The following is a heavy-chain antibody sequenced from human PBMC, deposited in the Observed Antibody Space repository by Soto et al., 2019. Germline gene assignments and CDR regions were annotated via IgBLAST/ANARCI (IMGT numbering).Heavy chain of an antibody. CDR1: GFTFSSYG. CDR2: IWYDGSNK. V-gene: IGHV3-33*01. J-gene: IGHJ3*02. Sequence: GSLRLSCAASGFTFSSYGMHWVRQAPGKGLEWVAVIWYDGSNKYYADSVKGRFTISRDNSKNTLYLQMNSLRAEDTAVYYCARHYYGSGSYSGAFDIWGQGTMVTVSS. D-gene: IGHD3-10*01. CDR3: ARHYYGSGSYSGAFDI.